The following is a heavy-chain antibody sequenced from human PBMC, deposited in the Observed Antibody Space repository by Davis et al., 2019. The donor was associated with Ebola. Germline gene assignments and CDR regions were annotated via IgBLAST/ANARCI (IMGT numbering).Heavy chain of an antibody. Sequence: GESLKISCVDSGFSFYTHWMNWVRQAPGKGLEWVANIKQDGSEKNYVDSVRGRFIISRDNAKNSLYLQMNSLRAEDTAVYYCARDVLGLYGMDLWGQGTTVTVSS. CDR3: ARDVLGLYGMDL. CDR2: IKQDGSEK. J-gene: IGHJ6*02. D-gene: IGHD6-19*01. CDR1: GFSFYTHW. V-gene: IGHV3-7*03.